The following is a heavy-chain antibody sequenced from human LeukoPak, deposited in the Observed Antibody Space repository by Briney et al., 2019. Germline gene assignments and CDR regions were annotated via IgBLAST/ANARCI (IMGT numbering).Heavy chain of an antibody. CDR3: ARHLRGASIWFDY. V-gene: IGHV4-34*01. CDR1: GGSFSGFY. CDR2: TSYSGTT. J-gene: IGHJ4*02. Sequence: KSSETLSLTCAVYGGSFSGFYWTWIRQPPGKGLEWIESTSYSGTTYYNPSLKSRVTMSVDTSKSQFSLQLSSVTAADTAVYYCARHLRGASIWFDYWGQGTLVTVSS. D-gene: IGHD1-26*01.